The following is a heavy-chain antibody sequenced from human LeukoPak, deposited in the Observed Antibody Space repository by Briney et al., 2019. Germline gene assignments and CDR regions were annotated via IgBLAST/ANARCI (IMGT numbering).Heavy chain of an antibody. CDR1: GFTFSSYA. CDR3: AKALDDYVWGSYADDY. Sequence: GGSLRLSCAASGFTFSSYAMSWVRQAPGKGLEWVSAISGSGGSTYYADSVKGRFTISRDNSKNTLYLQMNSLRAEGTAVYYCAKALDDYVWGSYADDYWGQGTLVTVSS. J-gene: IGHJ4*02. CDR2: ISGSGGST. V-gene: IGHV3-23*01. D-gene: IGHD3-16*01.